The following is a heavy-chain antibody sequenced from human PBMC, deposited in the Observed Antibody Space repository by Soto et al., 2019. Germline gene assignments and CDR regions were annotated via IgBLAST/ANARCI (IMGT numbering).Heavy chain of an antibody. CDR3: ARSRIAAAGTEYFDY. V-gene: IGHV3-33*01. CDR2: IWYDGSNK. D-gene: IGHD6-13*01. Sequence: GGSLRLSCAASGFTFSSYGIHWVRQAPGKGLEWVAVIWYDGSNKYYADSVKGRFTISRDNSKNTLYLQMNSLRAEDTAVYYCARSRIAAAGTEYFDYWGQGTLVTVS. J-gene: IGHJ4*02. CDR1: GFTFSSYG.